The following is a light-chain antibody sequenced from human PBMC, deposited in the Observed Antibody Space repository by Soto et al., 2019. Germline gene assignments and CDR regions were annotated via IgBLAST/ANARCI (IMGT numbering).Light chain of an antibody. V-gene: IGKV3-15*01. Sequence: ELGMAQSPATQSASSGERATHSRRASQSVSSNLAWYQQRPGQAPRLLIYRASTRATGIPARFSGSGSGTEFTLTISSLQSEDFTVYSCLQYHNLWAFGQGTKVDIK. CDR3: LQYHNLWA. J-gene: IGKJ1*01. CDR1: QSVSSN. CDR2: RAS.